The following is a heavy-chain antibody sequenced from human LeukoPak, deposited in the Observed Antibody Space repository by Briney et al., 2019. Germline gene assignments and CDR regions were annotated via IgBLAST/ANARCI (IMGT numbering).Heavy chain of an antibody. CDR3: ARHYAVDGYNL. D-gene: IGHD5-24*01. J-gene: IGHJ5*02. CDR2: IYSRGSN. CDR1: GGSLSRYH. V-gene: IGHV4-59*08. Sequence: SETLSLTCTVSGGSLSRYHWSWLRQPPCRELEGIEYIYSRGSNKYRPPRKSRVTISVDTSKNQFSLKLSSLRAADTAVYYCARHYAVDGYNLWGQGTLVTVSS.